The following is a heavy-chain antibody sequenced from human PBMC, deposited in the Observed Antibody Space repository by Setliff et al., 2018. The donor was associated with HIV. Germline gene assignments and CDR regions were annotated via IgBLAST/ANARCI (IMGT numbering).Heavy chain of an antibody. J-gene: IGHJ6*03. CDR1: GYAFNSYT. CDR2: INPNGDNT. CDR3: ARIGRTPYYYYYMDV. D-gene: IGHD2-15*01. V-gene: IGHV1-8*01. Sequence: ASVKVSCQASGYAFNSYTLNWVRQATGRGLEWMGWINPNGDNTAYAQKFQGRLTMTRNTSTGTVYMELSSLRSEDTAVYYCARIGRTPYYYYYMDVWGKGTTVTVSS.